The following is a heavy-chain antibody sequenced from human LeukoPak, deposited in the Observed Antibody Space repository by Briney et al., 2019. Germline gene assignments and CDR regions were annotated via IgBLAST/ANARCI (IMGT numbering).Heavy chain of an antibody. CDR3: ARHDSSAWYGGVDH. CDR2: IYYRGST. J-gene: IGHJ4*02. Sequence: KPSETLSLTCTVSGGSINISYWSWIRQPPGKGLDWIGYIYYRGSTNYNPSLKSRVTISVDTSKNQYSLKLSSVTAADTAVYYCARHDSSAWYGGVDHWGQGTLVTVSS. D-gene: IGHD6-19*01. CDR1: GGSINISY. V-gene: IGHV4-59*08.